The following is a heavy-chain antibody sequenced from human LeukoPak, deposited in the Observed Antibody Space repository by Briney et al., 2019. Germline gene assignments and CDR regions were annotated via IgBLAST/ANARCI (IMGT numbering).Heavy chain of an antibody. D-gene: IGHD6-13*01. CDR1: GFTFSSYW. CDR3: ARAPHSSSAF. Sequence: GGSLRLSCAGSGFTFSSYWMTWVRQAPGKGLELVANIKQDGSEKYYVDSVKGRFTISRDNAKNSVYLQMNSLTVEDTAVYYCARAPHSSSAFWGQEILVTVSS. CDR2: IKQDGSEK. V-gene: IGHV3-7*04. J-gene: IGHJ4*02.